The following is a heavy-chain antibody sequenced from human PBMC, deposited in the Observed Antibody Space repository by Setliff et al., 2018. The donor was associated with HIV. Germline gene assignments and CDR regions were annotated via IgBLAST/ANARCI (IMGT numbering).Heavy chain of an antibody. J-gene: IGHJ4*02. V-gene: IGHV4-31*03. CDR3: ARGGLGNGYNRDS. CDR2: IYYSGST. D-gene: IGHD5-12*01. Sequence: PSETLSLTCTVSGGSISSGGYYWSWIRQHPGKGLEWIGYIYYSGSTYYNPSLKSRVTISVDTSKNQFSLRLSSVTAADTAVYYCARGGLGNGYNRDSWGQGTLVTVSS. CDR1: GGSISSGGYY.